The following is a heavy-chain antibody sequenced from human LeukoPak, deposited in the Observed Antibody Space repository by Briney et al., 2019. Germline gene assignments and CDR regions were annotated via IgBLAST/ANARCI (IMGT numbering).Heavy chain of an antibody. D-gene: IGHD3-16*02. V-gene: IGHV4-39*01. CDR2: MYYSGNT. Sequence: SETLSFTCTVSGGSISSSNYYWGWIRRPPGKGLEWIGSMYYSGNTYYNPSLKSRVTISVDTSKNQFSLKVNSVTAADTAVYYCARTLGWASSRYPFDGWGQGTLVTVSS. CDR1: GGSISSSNYY. J-gene: IGHJ4*02. CDR3: ARTLGWASSRYPFDG.